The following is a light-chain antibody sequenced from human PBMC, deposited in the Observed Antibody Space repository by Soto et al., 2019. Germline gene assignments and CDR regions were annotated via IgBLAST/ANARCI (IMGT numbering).Light chain of an antibody. J-gene: IGKJ5*01. Sequence: EIVLTQSPGTLSLSPGERATLSCRASQSVSSSYLAWYQQKPGQAPRLLIYGASSRATGIPDRFSGSGSGTHFTLTISRLEPEDFAVYYCQQYGSSPPITFGQGKRLAIK. V-gene: IGKV3-20*01. CDR2: GAS. CDR3: QQYGSSPPIT. CDR1: QSVSSSY.